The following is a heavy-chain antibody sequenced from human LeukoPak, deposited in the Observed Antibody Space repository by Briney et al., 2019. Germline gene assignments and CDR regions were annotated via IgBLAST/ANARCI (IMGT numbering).Heavy chain of an antibody. D-gene: IGHD6-19*01. CDR3: ARDPAVAGSFLFDY. CDR2: ISSSSSYI. CDR1: GFTFSSYS. Sequence: GGPLRLSCAASGFTFSSYSMNWVRQAPGKGLEWVSSISSSSSYIYYADSVKGRFTISRDNAKNSLYLQMNSLRAEDTAVYYCARDPAVAGSFLFDYWGQGTLVTVSS. J-gene: IGHJ4*02. V-gene: IGHV3-21*01.